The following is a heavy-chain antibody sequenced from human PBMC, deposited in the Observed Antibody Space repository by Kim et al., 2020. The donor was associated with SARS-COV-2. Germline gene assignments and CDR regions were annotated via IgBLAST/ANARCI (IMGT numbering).Heavy chain of an antibody. CDR3: ARSITMIVVANFDY. V-gene: IGHV4-59*01. Sequence: PSLKSRVTISVDTSKNQFSLKLSSVTAADTAVYYCARSITMIVVANFDYWGQGTLVTVSS. J-gene: IGHJ4*02. D-gene: IGHD3-22*01.